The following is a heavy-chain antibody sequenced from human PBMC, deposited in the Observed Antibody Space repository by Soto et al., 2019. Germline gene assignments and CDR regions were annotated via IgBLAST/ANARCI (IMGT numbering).Heavy chain of an antibody. J-gene: IGHJ4*02. CDR2: IYSVGST. CDR3: ARGMGYCSGGSCYPGLNY. D-gene: IGHD2-15*01. V-gene: IGHV3-66*01. CDR1: GFTVSSNY. Sequence: EVQLVESGGGLVQPGGSLRLSCAASGFTVSSNYMSWVGQVPGKGLEWVSVIYSVGSTYYADSVKGRFTISRDNSKNTLYLQMNSLRAEDTAVYYCARGMGYCSGGSCYPGLNYWGQGTLVNVSS.